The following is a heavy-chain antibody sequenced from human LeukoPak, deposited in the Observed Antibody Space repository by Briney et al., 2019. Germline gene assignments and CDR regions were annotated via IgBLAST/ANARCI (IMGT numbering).Heavy chain of an antibody. J-gene: IGHJ4*02. V-gene: IGHV3-23*01. CDR1: GFTFSIYG. Sequence: GGSLRLSCAASGFTFSIYGMSWVRQAPGKGLEWVSAISGSGGRTYNADSMKGRFTISRDNSKNTLYLQMNSLRVEDTAVYCCARDMMGATLYFDSWGQGTLVTVSS. CDR2: ISGSGGRT. CDR3: ARDMMGATLYFDS. D-gene: IGHD1-26*01.